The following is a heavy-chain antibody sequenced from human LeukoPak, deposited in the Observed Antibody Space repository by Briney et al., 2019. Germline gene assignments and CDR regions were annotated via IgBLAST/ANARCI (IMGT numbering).Heavy chain of an antibody. CDR2: IKQDGSEK. D-gene: IGHD6-6*01. Sequence: GGSLRLSYAASGFTFSSYWMSWVRQAPGKGLEWVANIKQDGSEKYYVDSVKGRFTISRDNAKNSLYLQMNSLRAEDTAVYYCARDEYSSPYYYYYYMDVWGKGTTVTVSS. V-gene: IGHV3-7*01. CDR1: GFTFSSYW. J-gene: IGHJ6*03. CDR3: ARDEYSSPYYYYYYMDV.